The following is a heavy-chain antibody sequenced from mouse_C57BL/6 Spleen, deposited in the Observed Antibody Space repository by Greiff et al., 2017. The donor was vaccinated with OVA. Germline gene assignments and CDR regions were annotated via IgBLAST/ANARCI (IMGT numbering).Heavy chain of an antibody. CDR2: IYPGSGNT. V-gene: IGHV1-76*01. CDR3: ARSHNWDVTGYFDY. Sequence: QVQLKQSGAELVRPGASVKLSCKASGYTFTDYYINWVKQRPGQGLEWIARIYPGSGNTYYNEKFKGKATLTAEKSSSTAYMQLSSLTSEDSAVYFCARSHNWDVTGYFDYWGQGTTLTVSS. CDR1: GYTFTDYY. D-gene: IGHD4-1*01. J-gene: IGHJ2*01.